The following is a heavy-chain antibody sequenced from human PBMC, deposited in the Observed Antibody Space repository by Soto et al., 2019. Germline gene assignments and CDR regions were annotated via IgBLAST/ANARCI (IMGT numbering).Heavy chain of an antibody. CDR3: ARYSGSSGGFDP. Sequence: GGSLRLSCAVSGFTFSFSWMSWVRQAPGKGLEWVAIIKQDGSEMSYVDSVKGRFTISRDSAKNSLYLQMNSLRAEDTAMYYCARYSGSSGGFDPWGQGTLVTVSS. CDR1: GFTFSFSW. V-gene: IGHV3-7*01. D-gene: IGHD6-6*01. J-gene: IGHJ5*02. CDR2: IKQDGSEM.